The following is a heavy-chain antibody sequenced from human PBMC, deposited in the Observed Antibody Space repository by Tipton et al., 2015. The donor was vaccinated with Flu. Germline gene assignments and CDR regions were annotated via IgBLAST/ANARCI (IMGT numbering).Heavy chain of an antibody. J-gene: IGHJ4*02. V-gene: IGHV1-8*01. Sequence: QLVQSGAEVKKPGASVKVSCKASGYTFTSYDINWVRQATGQGLEWMGWMNPNSGNTGYAQKLQGRVTMTTDTSTSTAYMELRSLRPDDTAVYYCATTFPYYYDSSGYLNYWGQGTLVTVSS. CDR1: GYTFTSYD. CDR3: ATTFPYYYDSSGYLNY. D-gene: IGHD3-22*01. CDR2: MNPNSGNT.